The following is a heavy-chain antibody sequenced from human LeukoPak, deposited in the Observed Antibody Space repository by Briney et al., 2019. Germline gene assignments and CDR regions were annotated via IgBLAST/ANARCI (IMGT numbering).Heavy chain of an antibody. CDR1: EFSVGSNY. Sequence: GGSLRLSCAASEFSVGSNYMTWVRQAPGKGLEWVSVIYGGGSTYYTDSVKGRFTISRDISKNTVFLQMNSLRADDTAVYYCARDRGSMPGDYWGHGTLVTVSS. CDR2: IYGGGST. J-gene: IGHJ4*01. CDR3: ARDRGSMPGDY. V-gene: IGHV3-53*01. D-gene: IGHD2-2*01.